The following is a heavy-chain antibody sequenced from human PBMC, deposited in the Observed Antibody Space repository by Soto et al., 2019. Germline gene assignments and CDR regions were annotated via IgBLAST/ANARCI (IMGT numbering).Heavy chain of an antibody. CDR1: GGSIRSHGYY. CDR3: ARPVYSGNFFANAARFDP. Sequence: QLRLQESGPGLVKPSDTLALTCSVSGGSIRSHGYYWAWIRQPPGKGLEWIGSMYYSGTTYYNPSLKSRVTLSIDSSTNQFSLKVKSVTAADTAVYYCARPVYSGNFFANAARFDPWGQGTLVTVSS. CDR2: MYYSGTT. J-gene: IGHJ5*02. D-gene: IGHD1-26*01. V-gene: IGHV4-39*01.